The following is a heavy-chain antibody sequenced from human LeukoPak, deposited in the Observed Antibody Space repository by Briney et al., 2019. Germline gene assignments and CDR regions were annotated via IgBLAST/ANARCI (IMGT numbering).Heavy chain of an antibody. D-gene: IGHD6-13*01. CDR1: GFTFSSYA. CDR3: ARPARGSSSWYLGASDI. J-gene: IGHJ3*02. CDR2: ISYDGSNK. V-gene: IGHV3-30*04. Sequence: GGSLRLSCAASGFTFSSYAMHWVRQAPGKGLEWVAVISYDGSNKYYADSVKGRFTISRDNSKNTLYLQMNSLRAEDTAVYYCARPARGSSSWYLGASDIWGQGTMVTVSS.